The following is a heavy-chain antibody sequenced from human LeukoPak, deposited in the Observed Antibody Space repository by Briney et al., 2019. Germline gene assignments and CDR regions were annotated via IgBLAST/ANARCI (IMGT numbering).Heavy chain of an antibody. CDR1: GYTFTSYG. CDR2: ISAYNGDT. J-gene: IGHJ4*02. Sequence: ASVKVSCKASGYTFTSYGINWVRQAPGQGLEWMGWISAYNGDTNYAQKLQGRVTMTTDTSTSTAYMELRSLRSEDMAVYYCARGALYSSSWYGGDPPDYWGQGTLVTVSS. D-gene: IGHD6-13*01. CDR3: ARGALYSSSWYGGDPPDY. V-gene: IGHV1-18*03.